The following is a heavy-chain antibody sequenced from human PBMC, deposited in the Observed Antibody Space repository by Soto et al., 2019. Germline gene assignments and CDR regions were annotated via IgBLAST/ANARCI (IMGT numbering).Heavy chain of an antibody. V-gene: IGHV4-39*01. J-gene: IGHJ5*02. CDR3: ARHGRVRGKAYDSWSGYSENWFDP. D-gene: IGHD3-3*01. CDR1: GDSISSSAYY. Sequence: SETLSLTCTVSGDSISSSAYYWGWIRQPPGKGLEWIGSIYYSGRTYYNPSLKSRITISVDTSNNQFSLRLSAVSAADTAVYYCARHGRVRGKAYDSWSGYSENWFDPWGQGTLVTVSS. CDR2: IYYSGRT.